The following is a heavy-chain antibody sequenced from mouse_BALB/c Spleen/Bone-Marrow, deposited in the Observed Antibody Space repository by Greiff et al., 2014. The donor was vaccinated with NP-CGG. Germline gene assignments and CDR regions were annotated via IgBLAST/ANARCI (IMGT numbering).Heavy chain of an antibody. Sequence: QVQLQQSGAELVKPGASVKLSCKASGYTFTSYWMHWVKQRLGQGLEWIGEIDPGTGRTDYNKKFKGRATLTVDKSSSTAYMHLSSLTSEDSAVYYCARINGYDYWGQGTTLTVSS. CDR1: GYTFTSYW. J-gene: IGHJ2*01. V-gene: IGHV1S81*02. D-gene: IGHD2-2*01. CDR3: ARINGYDY. CDR2: IDPGTGRT.